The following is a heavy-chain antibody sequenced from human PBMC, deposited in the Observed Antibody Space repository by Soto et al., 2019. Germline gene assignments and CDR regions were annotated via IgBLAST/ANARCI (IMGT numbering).Heavy chain of an antibody. V-gene: IGHV3-13*01. Sequence: EVQLVESGGGLVQPGGSLRLSCAASGFTLSSYDSHWVRQATGEGLAWVSGIGSGGDTHYADSVKGRFIISREDGKNSLYLQRNNLRVGDTAVYYCTRKTPPTGMEVWGQGATVTVSS. CDR3: TRKTPPTGMEV. CDR2: IGSGGDT. D-gene: IGHD3-9*01. CDR1: GFTLSSYD. J-gene: IGHJ6*02.